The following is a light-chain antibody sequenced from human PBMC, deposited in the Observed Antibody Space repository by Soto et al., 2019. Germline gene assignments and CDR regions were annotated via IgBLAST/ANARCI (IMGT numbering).Light chain of an antibody. CDR1: QSVSSN. Sequence: ERVITHSPATLSVSPGERATLSCRASQSVSSNLAWYQQKPGQAPRLLIYGASTRATGIPARFSGSGSGTEFTLTISSLQSEDFAVYYCQQYNNWPLTFGGGTKVDIK. CDR2: GAS. CDR3: QQYNNWPLT. J-gene: IGKJ4*01. V-gene: IGKV3-15*01.